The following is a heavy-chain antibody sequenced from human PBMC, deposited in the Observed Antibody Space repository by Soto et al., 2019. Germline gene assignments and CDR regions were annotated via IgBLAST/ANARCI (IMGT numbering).Heavy chain of an antibody. J-gene: IGHJ4*02. D-gene: IGHD2-2*03. CDR3: ARDGHCSSTSCRYGDY. CDR2: ISAYNGNT. CDR1: GYTFTSYG. V-gene: IGHV1-18*01. Sequence: ASVKVSCKASGYTFTSYGISCVRQAPGQGLEWMGWISAYNGNTNYAQKLQGRVTMTTDTSTSTAYMELRSLRSDDTAVYYCARDGHCSSTSCRYGDYWGQGTLVTVSS.